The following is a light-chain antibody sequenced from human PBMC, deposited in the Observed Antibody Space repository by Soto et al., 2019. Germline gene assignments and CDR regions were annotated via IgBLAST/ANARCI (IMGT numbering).Light chain of an antibody. CDR1: SSDVGAYIY. Sequence: QSVLTQPPSASGSPGQSVTISCTGTSSDVGAYIYVSWYQQHPGTAPKLIIYEVNKRPSGVPDRFSGSRSGNTASLTVSGLQPEDAADYYCISYAGNHTVVFGGGTKLTVL. CDR3: ISYAGNHTVV. J-gene: IGLJ2*01. V-gene: IGLV2-8*01. CDR2: EVN.